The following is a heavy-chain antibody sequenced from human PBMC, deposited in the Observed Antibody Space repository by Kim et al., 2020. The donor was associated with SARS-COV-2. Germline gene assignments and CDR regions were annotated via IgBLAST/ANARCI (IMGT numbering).Heavy chain of an antibody. CDR2: IIPIFGTA. J-gene: IGHJ6*02. CDR1: GGTFSSYA. V-gene: IGHV1-69*13. Sequence: SVKVSCKASGGTFSSYAISWVRQAPGQGLEWMGGIIPIFGTANYAQKFQGRVTITADESTSTAYMELSSLRSEDTAVYYCARGYRSSTSCYVYYYYGMDVWGQGTTVTVSS. D-gene: IGHD2-2*01. CDR3: ARGYRSSTSCYVYYYYGMDV.